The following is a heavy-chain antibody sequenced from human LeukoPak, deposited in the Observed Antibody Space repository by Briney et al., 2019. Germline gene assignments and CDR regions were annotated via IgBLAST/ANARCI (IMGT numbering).Heavy chain of an antibody. CDR3: ARGLRYFDWFNPYFDY. Sequence: SETLSLTCIVSGDSISSSNYYWAWIRQPPGKGLEWIGSIYSSGSTYYNPSLKSRVTISVDTSKNQFSLKLSSVTAADTAVYYCARGLRYFDWFNPYFDYWGQGTLVTVSS. D-gene: IGHD3-9*01. CDR2: IYSSGST. J-gene: IGHJ4*02. V-gene: IGHV4-39*07. CDR1: GDSISSSNYY.